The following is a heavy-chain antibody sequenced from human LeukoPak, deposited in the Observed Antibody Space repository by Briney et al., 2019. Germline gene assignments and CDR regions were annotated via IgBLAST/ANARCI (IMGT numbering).Heavy chain of an antibody. D-gene: IGHD4-17*01. J-gene: IGHJ4*02. CDR3: ARVRSDYGDFGNY. CDR1: GYTFTSYG. V-gene: IGHV1-18*04. CDR2: ISVHTGNT. Sequence: ASVKVSCKASGYTFTSYGISWVRQAPGQGLEWMGWISVHTGNTNYAQKFQGRVTMTTDTSTSTAYMELRSLRSDDTAVYYCARVRSDYGDFGNYWGQGTLVTVSS.